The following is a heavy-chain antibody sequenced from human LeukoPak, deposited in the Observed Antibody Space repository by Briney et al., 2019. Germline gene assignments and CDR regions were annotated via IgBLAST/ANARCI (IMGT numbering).Heavy chain of an antibody. CDR3: ARGKGGYYFIDY. D-gene: IGHD3-3*01. CDR2: IYYSGST. V-gene: IGHV4-59*01. Sequence: PSETLSLTCTVSGGSISSSYWSWIRQPPGKGLEWIGYIYYSGSTNYNPSLKSRLTISVDTSKNQLSLRLRSVTAADTALYYYARGKGGYYFIDYWGQGTLVTVSS. CDR1: GGSISSSY. J-gene: IGHJ4*02.